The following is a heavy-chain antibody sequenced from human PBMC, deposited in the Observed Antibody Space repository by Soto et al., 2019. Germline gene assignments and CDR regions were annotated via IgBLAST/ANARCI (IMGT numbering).Heavy chain of an antibody. CDR2: IYWDDSK. D-gene: IGHD3-9*01. CDR3: ARKGPEDWPLDY. J-gene: IGHJ4*02. Sequence: QITLKESGPTLVRPTQTLTLTCAFSGFSLSTSGVGVGWIRQPPGKALEWLAVIYWDDSKHYSPSLRSRLTITKDTSKNQVALTMTNMDPMDTGTYYCARKGPEDWPLDYWGQGTLVTVSS. V-gene: IGHV2-5*02. CDR1: GFSLSTSGVG.